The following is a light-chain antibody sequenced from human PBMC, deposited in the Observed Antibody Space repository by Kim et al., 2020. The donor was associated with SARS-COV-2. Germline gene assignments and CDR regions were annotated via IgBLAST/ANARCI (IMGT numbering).Light chain of an antibody. CDR1: SSNIGRNT. Sequence: QSVLTQPPSASGTPGQRVTISCSGASSNIGRNTVNWYQHVPGTAPKLLIHNTNQRPSGVPDRFSGSKSGTSASLAISGLQSEDEADYYCASWGDSLSPVVFGGGTQLTVL. CDR3: ASWGDSLSPVV. CDR2: NTN. J-gene: IGLJ2*01. V-gene: IGLV1-44*01.